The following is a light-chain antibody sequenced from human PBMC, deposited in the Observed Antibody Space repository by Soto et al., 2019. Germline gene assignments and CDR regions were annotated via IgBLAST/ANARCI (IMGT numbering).Light chain of an antibody. CDR1: QTISND. V-gene: IGKV3-15*01. J-gene: IGKJ4*01. CDR3: QQNNKWPPVT. Sequence: EVVMTQSPATVSVSPGEGVTLSCRASQTISNDLAWYQQKPGQAPRLLIYGASTRATGVPARFSGCGSGTEVTLTISSLQSEDFAFYYCQQNNKWPPVTFGGGTKVEIK. CDR2: GAS.